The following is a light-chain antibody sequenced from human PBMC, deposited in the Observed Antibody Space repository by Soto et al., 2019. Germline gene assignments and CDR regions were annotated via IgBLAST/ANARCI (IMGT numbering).Light chain of an antibody. Sequence: QSALTQPASVSGSPGQSITISCTGTSSDVGGYNSVSWYQQHPGEAPKLMLYDVSNRPSGASNRFSGSKSGNTASLTISGXXXXDEADYYCSSYTSSSTLVFGGGTKVTVL. V-gene: IGLV2-14*01. CDR3: SSYTSSSTLV. J-gene: IGLJ2*01. CDR1: SSDVGGYNS. CDR2: DVS.